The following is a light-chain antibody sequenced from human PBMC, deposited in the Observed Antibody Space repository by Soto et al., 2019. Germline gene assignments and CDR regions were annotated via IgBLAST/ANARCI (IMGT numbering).Light chain of an antibody. V-gene: IGKV3D-15*01. CDR3: QQYNNWPLT. Sequence: EIVLTQSPGTLSLSPGERATLSCRASQSVSSSYLAWYQQKPGQAPRLLIYGASTMATGIPARFSGSGSGTEFTLTISSLQSEDFAVYYCQQYNNWPLTFGGGTKVEIK. CDR1: QSVSSSY. J-gene: IGKJ4*01. CDR2: GAS.